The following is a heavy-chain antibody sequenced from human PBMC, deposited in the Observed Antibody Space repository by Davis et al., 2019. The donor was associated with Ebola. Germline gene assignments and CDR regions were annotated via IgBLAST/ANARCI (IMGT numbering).Heavy chain of an antibody. J-gene: IGHJ1*01. D-gene: IGHD6-19*01. CDR3: ARDLGVAGTGRYFQH. V-gene: IGHV1-69*13. CDR1: GGTFHSYA. CDR2: IIPIIARE. Sequence: SVKVSCKASGGTFHSYAISWVRQAPGQGLEWMGGIIPIIARENYAQKFQGRLTISADASTNTAYMELSSLRSEDTAVYYCARDLGVAGTGRYFQHWGQGTLVTVSS.